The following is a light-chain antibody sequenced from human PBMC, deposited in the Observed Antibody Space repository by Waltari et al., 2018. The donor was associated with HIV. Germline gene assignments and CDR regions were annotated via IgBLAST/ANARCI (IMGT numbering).Light chain of an antibody. CDR2: EVS. CDR1: SSDVGSYNL. V-gene: IGLV2-23*02. J-gene: IGLJ2*01. CDR3: CSYAGSSTFGV. Sequence: QSALTQPPSASASPGQSVTISCTGTSSDVGSYNLVSWYQQHPGNAPKLMIYEVSKRPSGVSNRFSGSKSGNTASLTISGLQAEDEADYYCCSYAGSSTFGVFGGGTKLTVL.